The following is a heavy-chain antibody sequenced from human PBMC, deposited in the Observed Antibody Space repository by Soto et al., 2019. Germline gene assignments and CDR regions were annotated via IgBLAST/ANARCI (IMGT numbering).Heavy chain of an antibody. CDR1: GGSISSYY. V-gene: IGHV4-59*01. D-gene: IGHD6-6*01. CDR3: ASTDYSSSSKFDY. J-gene: IGHJ4*02. CDR2: IYYSGST. Sequence: SETLSLTFIVSGGSISSYYWSWIRQPPGKGLEWIGYIYYSGSTNYNPSLKSRVTISVDTSKNQFSLKLTYVTAADTAVYYCASTDYSSSSKFDYWGQGTLVTVSS.